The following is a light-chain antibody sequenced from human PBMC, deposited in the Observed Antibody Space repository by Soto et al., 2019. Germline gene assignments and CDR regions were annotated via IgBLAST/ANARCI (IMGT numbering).Light chain of an antibody. Sequence: QAVVTQEPSLTVSPGGTVTLTCTSSTGAVTSGYYPSWVQQKPGQAPRALSYSTSNKHYRTPSRFSGSLLGGKAALTLSGVRPDDEAVHYCLVYYGGAQPGVFGGGTQLTVL. CDR1: TGAVTSGYY. CDR3: LVYYGGAQPGV. CDR2: STS. J-gene: IGLJ3*02. V-gene: IGLV7-43*01.